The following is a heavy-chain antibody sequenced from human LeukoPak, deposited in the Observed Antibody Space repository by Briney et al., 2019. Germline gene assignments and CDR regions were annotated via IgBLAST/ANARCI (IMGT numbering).Heavy chain of an antibody. CDR3: ARFSVAAAGTGWLDP. Sequence: SETLSLTCTVSGFSISSYYWSWIRQPPGKALELIGYIYYSGSTNYNPSLKSRVTISVDTSKNHLSLKLSSVTAADTAVYYCARFSVAAAGTGWLDPWGQGTLVTVSA. CDR2: IYYSGST. D-gene: IGHD6-13*01. V-gene: IGHV4-59*01. J-gene: IGHJ5*02. CDR1: GFSISSYY.